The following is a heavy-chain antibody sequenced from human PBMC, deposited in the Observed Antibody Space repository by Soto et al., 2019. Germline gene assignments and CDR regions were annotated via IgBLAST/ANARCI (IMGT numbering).Heavy chain of an antibody. V-gene: IGHV3-74*01. D-gene: IGHD3-16*02. CDR1: GFTITNYW. CDR3: ARGFRWGMEV. CDR2: INSDGSTT. Sequence: EVQLVESGGDLVQPGGSLRLSCVASGFTITNYWMHWVRQAPGKGLVWVSRINSDGSTTDYADSVKGRFTISRDNAKNTLYLQMNSLRVEDTAVYYCARGFRWGMEVWGQGTTVTVSS. J-gene: IGHJ6*02.